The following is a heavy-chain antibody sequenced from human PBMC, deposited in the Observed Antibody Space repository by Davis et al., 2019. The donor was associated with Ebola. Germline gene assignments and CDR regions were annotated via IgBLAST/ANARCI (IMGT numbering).Heavy chain of an antibody. V-gene: IGHV4-39*01. Sequence: PSETLSLTCTVSGGSISSSSYYWGWIRQPPGKGLEWIGSIYYSGSTYYNPSLKSRVTISVDTSKNQFSLKLSSVTAADTAVYYCARHLRQLGLIDYWGQGTLVTVSS. CDR2: IYYSGST. D-gene: IGHD6-6*01. J-gene: IGHJ4*02. CDR1: GGSISSSSYY. CDR3: ARHLRQLGLIDY.